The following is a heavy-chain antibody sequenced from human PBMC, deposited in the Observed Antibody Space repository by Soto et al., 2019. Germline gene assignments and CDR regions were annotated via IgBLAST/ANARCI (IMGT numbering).Heavy chain of an antibody. J-gene: IGHJ4*02. V-gene: IGHV3-53*01. CDR1: GFTVSNNH. D-gene: IGHD3-16*01. CDR3: AGRLTTAASLDY. Sequence: VQLVESGGGFIQPGGSLRLSCAASGFTVSNNHMTWVRQAAGKGLELVSFVHGGGSTSYADSVKGRFTISRDNSKNTLYLQMDSLRAEDTAIYYCAGRLTTAASLDYWGRGTLVTVSS. CDR2: VHGGGST.